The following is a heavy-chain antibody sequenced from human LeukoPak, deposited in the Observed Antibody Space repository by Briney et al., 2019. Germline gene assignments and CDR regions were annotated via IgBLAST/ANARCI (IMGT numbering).Heavy chain of an antibody. CDR1: GFTFSSYG. CDR3: ARGSGIVVGTPPH. CDR2: IRYDGSNK. Sequence: GGSLRLSCAASGFTFSSYGMHWARQAPGKGLEWVAFIRYDGSNKYYADSVKGRFTISRDNAKNSLYLQMNSLRAEDTAVYYCARGSGIVVGTPPHWGQGTLVTASS. D-gene: IGHD2-21*02. J-gene: IGHJ4*02. V-gene: IGHV3-30*02.